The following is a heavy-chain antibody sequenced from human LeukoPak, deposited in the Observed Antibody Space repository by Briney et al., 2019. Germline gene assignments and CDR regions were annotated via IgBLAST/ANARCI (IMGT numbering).Heavy chain of an antibody. D-gene: IGHD2-8*01. CDR3: AREGMAHFDY. CDR1: GFTFSSYE. V-gene: IGHV3-48*03. J-gene: IGHJ4*02. Sequence: GGSLRLSCAASGFTFSSYEMNWVRQAPGKGLEWVSYISSSGSTIYYADSVEGRFTISRDNAKNSLYLQMNSLRAEDTAVYYCAREGMAHFDYWGQGTLVTVSS. CDR2: ISSSGSTI.